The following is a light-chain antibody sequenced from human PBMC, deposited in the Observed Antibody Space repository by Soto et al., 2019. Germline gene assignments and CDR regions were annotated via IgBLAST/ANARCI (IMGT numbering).Light chain of an antibody. CDR2: GAS. Sequence: EIVMTQSPATLSVSPGERATLSCRASQSVHTNLAWYQQKPGQAPKFLIYGASTRATGIPDRFSGSGSGTDFTLTISSLQSEDFAVYYCQQYNNWPQWTFGPGTKVEIK. CDR3: QQYNNWPQWT. J-gene: IGKJ1*01. V-gene: IGKV3D-15*01. CDR1: QSVHTN.